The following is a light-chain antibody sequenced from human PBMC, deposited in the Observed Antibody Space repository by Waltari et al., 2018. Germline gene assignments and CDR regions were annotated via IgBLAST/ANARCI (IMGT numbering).Light chain of an antibody. J-gene: IGLJ2*01. CDR3: SSYTSSSGVV. V-gene: IGLV2-18*02. CDR1: SSDVGSYNR. CDR2: EVS. Sequence: QSALTQPPSVSGSPGQSVTISCTGTSSDVGSYNRVSWYQQPPGTAPKLMIYEVSQRPSGVPGRFSGSNSGNTASLTISGLQAEDEADYYCSSYTSSSGVVFGGGTKLTVL.